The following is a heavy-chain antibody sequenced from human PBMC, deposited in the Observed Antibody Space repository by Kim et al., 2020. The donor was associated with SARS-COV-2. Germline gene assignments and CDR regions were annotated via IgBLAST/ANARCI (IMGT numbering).Heavy chain of an antibody. Sequence: GGSLRLSCAASGFTFSSYAMYWVRQAPGKGLEWVAAISYDGSNKDYADSVKGRFTISRDNSKKTLYLQMNSLRAEDTAVYYCARDVLRYFDSARADYYGMDVWGQGTTVTVS. CDR3: ARDVLRYFDSARADYYGMDV. CDR2: ISYDGSNK. D-gene: IGHD3-9*01. CDR1: GFTFSSYA. V-gene: IGHV3-30*04. J-gene: IGHJ6*02.